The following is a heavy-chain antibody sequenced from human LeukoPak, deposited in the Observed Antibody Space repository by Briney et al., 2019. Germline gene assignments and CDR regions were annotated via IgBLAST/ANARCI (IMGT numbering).Heavy chain of an antibody. CDR3: ARAYYYASSAFDI. CDR1: GGSISSNTYY. D-gene: IGHD3-22*01. CDR2: IYYGGST. J-gene: IGHJ3*02. Sequence: SETLSLTCTVSGGSISSNTYYWDWIRQPPGKGLECIGSIYYGGSTYYNPSLKSRVIVSVDTSKNQFSLKLSSVTAADTAVYYCARAYYYASSAFDIWGQGTMVTVSS. V-gene: IGHV4-39*01.